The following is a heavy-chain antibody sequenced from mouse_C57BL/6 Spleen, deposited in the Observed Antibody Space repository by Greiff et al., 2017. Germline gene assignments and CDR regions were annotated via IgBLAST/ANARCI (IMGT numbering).Heavy chain of an antibody. CDR1: GYSFTGYY. V-gene: IGHV1-42*01. J-gene: IGHJ3*01. D-gene: IGHD3-2*02. Sequence: EVMLVESGPELVKPGASVKISCKASGYSFTGYYMNWVKQSPEKSLEWIGEINPSTGGTTYNQKFKAKATLTVDKSSSTAYMQLKSLTSEDSAVYYCARKGSSGYVPFAYWGQGTLVTVSA. CDR3: ARKGSSGYVPFAY. CDR2: INPSTGGT.